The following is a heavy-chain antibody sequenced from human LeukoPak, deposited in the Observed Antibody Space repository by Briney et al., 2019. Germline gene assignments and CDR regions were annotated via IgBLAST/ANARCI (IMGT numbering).Heavy chain of an antibody. CDR2: IYYSGST. CDR3: ARQKQQLARHRGSHFDY. CDR1: GGSISSSSYY. J-gene: IGHJ4*02. Sequence: PSETLSLTCTVSGGSISSSSYYWGWIRQPPGKGLEWIGSIYYSGSTYYNPSLKSRVTISVDTSKNQFSLKLSSVTAADTAVYYCARQKQQLARHRGSHFDYWGQGTLVTVSS. V-gene: IGHV4-39*01. D-gene: IGHD6-13*01.